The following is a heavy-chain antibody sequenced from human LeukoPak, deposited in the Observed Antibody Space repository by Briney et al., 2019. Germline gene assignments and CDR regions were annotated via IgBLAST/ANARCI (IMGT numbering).Heavy chain of an antibody. J-gene: IGHJ4*02. CDR3: TSSPNSRGYYGSGRQY. D-gene: IGHD3-10*01. CDR2: IRSKANSYAT. CDR1: GFTFSGSA. Sequence: PGGSLKLSCAASGFTFSGSAMHWVRQASGKGLEWVGRIRSKANSYATAYAASVKGRFTISRDDSKNTAYLQMNSLKTEDTAVYYCTSSPNSRGYYGSGRQYWGQGTLVTVSS. V-gene: IGHV3-73*01.